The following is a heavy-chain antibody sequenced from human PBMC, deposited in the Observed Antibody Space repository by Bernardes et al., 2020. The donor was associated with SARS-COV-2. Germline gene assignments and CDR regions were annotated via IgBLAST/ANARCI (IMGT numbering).Heavy chain of an antibody. D-gene: IGHD2-21*02. CDR2: ISYEQRTE. CDR1: GFSFSNFA. J-gene: IGHJ4*02. Sequence: GGSLRLSCASFGFSFSNFAMHWVRQAPGKGLEWVAIISYEQRTEYNAESVKGRFTISRDNSNNTVFLQMTRLGPDDTAVYYCAREGDDPTSSYFDFWGQGALVTVSS. CDR3: AREGDDPTSSYFDF. V-gene: IGHV3-30*04.